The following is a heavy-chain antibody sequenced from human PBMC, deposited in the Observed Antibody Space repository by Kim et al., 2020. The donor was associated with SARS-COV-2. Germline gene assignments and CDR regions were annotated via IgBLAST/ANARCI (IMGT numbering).Heavy chain of an antibody. CDR2: IYYSGNT. CDR1: GGSISSYY. D-gene: IGHD6-13*01. J-gene: IGHJ6*02. CDR3: ARPIAAAGFGVDV. V-gene: IGHV4-59*01. Sequence: SETLSLTCTVSGGSISSYYWSWIRQPPGKGLEWIGYIYYSGNTNYNPSLKSRVTISVDTSKNQFSLKLSSVTAADTAVYYCARPIAAAGFGVDVWGQGTTVTVSS.